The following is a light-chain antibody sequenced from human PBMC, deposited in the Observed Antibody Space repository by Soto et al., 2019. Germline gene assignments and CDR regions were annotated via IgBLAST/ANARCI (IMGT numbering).Light chain of an antibody. V-gene: IGLV2-11*01. CDR1: SSDVGGYNY. CDR2: DVS. J-gene: IGLJ2*01. Sequence: QSVLTQPRSVSGSPGQSVTISCAGISSDVGGYNYVSWYQQHPGKAPKFIIYDVSERPSGVPDRFSGSKSGNTASLTISGLQAEDEADYYCCSYAGSFTVVFGGGTKLTVL. CDR3: CSYAGSFTVV.